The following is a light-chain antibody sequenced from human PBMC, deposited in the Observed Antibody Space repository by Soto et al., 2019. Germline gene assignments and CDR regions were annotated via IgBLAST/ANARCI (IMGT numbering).Light chain of an antibody. Sequence: QTVVTQEPSLTVSPGGTVTLTCASSTGAVTSGNYPNWFQQKPGQAPRAVIYSTNNKDPWTPARFSGSLLGGKAALTLSGVQPEDEAEYYYLLYYDGAWVFGGGTKLTVL. V-gene: IGLV7-43*01. CDR3: LLYYDGAWV. J-gene: IGLJ3*02. CDR2: STN. CDR1: TGAVTSGNY.